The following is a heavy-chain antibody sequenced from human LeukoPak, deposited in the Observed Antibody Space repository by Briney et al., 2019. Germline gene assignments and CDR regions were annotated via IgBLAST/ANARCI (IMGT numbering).Heavy chain of an antibody. Sequence: PGGSLRLSCAASGFTFSSYGMHWVRQAPGKGLEWVAFIRYDGSNKYYADSVKGRFTISRDNSKNTLYLQMNSLRAEDTAVYFCARGRYYDILTGESPLEHWGQGTLVTVSS. CDR2: IRYDGSNK. CDR1: GFTFSSYG. D-gene: IGHD3-9*01. CDR3: ARGRYYDILTGESPLEH. V-gene: IGHV3-30*02. J-gene: IGHJ4*02.